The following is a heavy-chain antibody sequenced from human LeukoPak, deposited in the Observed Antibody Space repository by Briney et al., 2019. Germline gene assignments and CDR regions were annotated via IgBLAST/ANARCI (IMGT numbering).Heavy chain of an antibody. V-gene: IGHV1-24*01. CDR3: ATLARYCSSTSCSYWFDP. J-gene: IGHJ5*02. Sequence: ASVNVSCKVSGYTLTELSMHWVRQAPGKGLEWMGGFDPEDGETIYAQKFQGRVTMTEDTSTDTAYMELSSLRSEDTAVYYCATLARYCSSTSCSYWFDPWGQGTLVTVSS. CDR2: FDPEDGET. D-gene: IGHD2-2*01. CDR1: GYTLTELS.